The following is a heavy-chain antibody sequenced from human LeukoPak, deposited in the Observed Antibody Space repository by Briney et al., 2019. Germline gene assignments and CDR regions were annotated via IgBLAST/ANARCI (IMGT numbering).Heavy chain of an antibody. D-gene: IGHD2-15*01. V-gene: IGHV4-59*01. J-gene: IGHJ4*02. CDR1: GGAISRYY. CDR2: IYYSGST. CDR3: ARGVVAAPQTFDY. Sequence: SETLSLTCCVSGGAISRYYWSWIRQPPGKGLEWIGYIYYSGSTNYNPSLKSRVTISVDTSKNQFSLKLSSVTAADTAVYYCARGVVAAPQTFDYWGQGTLVTVSS.